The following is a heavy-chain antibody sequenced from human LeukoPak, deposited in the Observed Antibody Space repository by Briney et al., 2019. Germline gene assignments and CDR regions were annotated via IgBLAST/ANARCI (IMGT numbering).Heavy chain of an antibody. J-gene: IGHJ4*02. V-gene: IGHV3-33*01. CDR3: ARGLPPVMKYYFDY. Sequence: GGSLRLSCAASGFTFNSYGMHWVRQAPGKGLEWVAVMWYDGSNKYYADSVKGRFTISRDDSKNTLYLQMNSLRAEDTAMYYCARGLPPVMKYYFDYWGQGTLVTVSS. D-gene: IGHD4-11*01. CDR2: MWYDGSNK. CDR1: GFTFNSYG.